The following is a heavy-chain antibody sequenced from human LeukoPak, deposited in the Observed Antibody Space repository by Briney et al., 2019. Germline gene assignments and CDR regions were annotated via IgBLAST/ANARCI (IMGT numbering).Heavy chain of an antibody. CDR2: INPSGGST. CDR3: AREGYYYDSSGYY. J-gene: IGHJ4*02. V-gene: IGHV1-46*01. CDR1: GYTFTSYH. D-gene: IGHD3-22*01. Sequence: ASVKDSCKASGYTFTSYHMHWVRQAPGQGLEWMGIINPSGGSTSYAQKFQGRVTMTRDTSISTAYMELSRLRSNDTAVYYCAREGYYYDSSGYYWGQGTLVTVSS.